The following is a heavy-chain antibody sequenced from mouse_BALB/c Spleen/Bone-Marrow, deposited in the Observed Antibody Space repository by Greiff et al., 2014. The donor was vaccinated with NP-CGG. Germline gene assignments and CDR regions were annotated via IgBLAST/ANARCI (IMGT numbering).Heavy chain of an antibody. CDR2: INPGSGST. CDR1: GYAFTDYL. Sequence: VQLQQSGAELVRPGTSVKVSCKASGYAFTDYLMEWLKQRPGQGLEWIGVINPGSGSTNYNEKFKDKATLTADKSSSTAYMQLSSLTSDDSAVYFCARYDGYFDYWGQGTMLTVSS. CDR3: ARYDGYFDY. V-gene: IGHV1-54*01. J-gene: IGHJ2*01. D-gene: IGHD2-3*01.